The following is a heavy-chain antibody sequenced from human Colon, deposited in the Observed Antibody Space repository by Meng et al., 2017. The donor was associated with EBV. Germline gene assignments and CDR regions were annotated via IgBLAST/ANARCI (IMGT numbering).Heavy chain of an antibody. V-gene: IGHV4-30-4*01. D-gene: IGHD5-12*01. Sequence: GQLQESGPGRAKPSETLSLTCTVSGGSISSGDYYWSWIRQPPGKGLEWIGYIYYSGSTYYNPSLKSRVTISVDTSKNQFSLKLSSVTAADTAVYYCARDRGGLGAFDYWGRGTLVTVSS. CDR1: GGSISSGDYY. J-gene: IGHJ4*02. CDR3: ARDRGGLGAFDY. CDR2: IYYSGST.